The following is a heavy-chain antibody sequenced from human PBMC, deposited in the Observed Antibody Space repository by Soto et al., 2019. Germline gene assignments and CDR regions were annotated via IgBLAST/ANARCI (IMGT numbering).Heavy chain of an antibody. Sequence: QVQLQESGPGLVKPSETLSLTCTVSGGSISSYYWSWIRQPPGKGLEWIGYIYYSGSTNYNPSLKNRLTISVDASKYQFSLKLRSVTAAETAVYYGARDFGSGSFDDAFDIWGQGTMVTVSS. CDR2: IYYSGST. J-gene: IGHJ3*02. CDR3: ARDFGSGSFDDAFDI. D-gene: IGHD3-10*01. CDR1: GGSISSYY. V-gene: IGHV4-59*01.